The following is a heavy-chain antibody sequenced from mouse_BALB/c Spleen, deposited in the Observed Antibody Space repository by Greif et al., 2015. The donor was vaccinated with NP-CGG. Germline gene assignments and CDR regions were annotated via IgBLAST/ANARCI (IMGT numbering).Heavy chain of an antibody. D-gene: IGHD1-2*01. J-gene: IGHJ3*01. CDR3: ARDGPITTAPGFAY. CDR1: GFNIKDTY. V-gene: IGHV14-3*02. CDR2: IDPANGNT. Sequence: EVHLVESGAELVKPGASVKLSCTASGFNIKDTYMHWVKQRPEQGLEWIGRIDPANGNTKYDPKFQGKATITADTSSNTAYLQLSSLTSEDTAVYYCARDGPITTAPGFAYWGQGTLVTVSA.